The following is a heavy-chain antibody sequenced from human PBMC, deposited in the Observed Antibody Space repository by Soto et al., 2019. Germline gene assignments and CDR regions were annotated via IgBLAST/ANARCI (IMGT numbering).Heavy chain of an antibody. V-gene: IGHV3-23*01. D-gene: IGHD2-2*01. J-gene: IGHJ4*02. CDR2: ISDGGGST. CDR3: ARAFCGSTSCHGGNFDF. CDR1: GFTFSSNA. Sequence: EVQLLESGGGLVQPGGSLRLSCAASGFTFSSNAMSWVRQAPGKGLERVSAISDGGGSTYYADSVKGRLTISRDNSQHTLYLQMNSLRAEDTALYYCARAFCGSTSCHGGNFDFWGQGTLVTVSS.